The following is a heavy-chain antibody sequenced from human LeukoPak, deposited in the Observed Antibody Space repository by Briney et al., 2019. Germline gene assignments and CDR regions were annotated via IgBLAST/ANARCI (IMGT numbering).Heavy chain of an antibody. D-gene: IGHD5-18*01. V-gene: IGHV4-39*01. Sequence: SETLSLTCTVSGGSISSSSYYWGWIRQPPGKGLEWIGSIYYTGSAYYNPSLKSRVTMSADTSKNQFSLRLSSVTAADTAVYSCARHPERYSYFDYWGQGTLVTVSS. CDR2: IYYTGSA. J-gene: IGHJ4*02. CDR1: GGSISSSSYY. CDR3: ARHPERYSYFDY.